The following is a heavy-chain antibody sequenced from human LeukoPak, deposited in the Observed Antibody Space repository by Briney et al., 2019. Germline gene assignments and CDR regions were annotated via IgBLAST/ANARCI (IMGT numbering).Heavy chain of an antibody. CDR3: AKDGTQWLGAYYFDY. CDR2: ISGSGGTI. CDR1: GFTFSSYA. J-gene: IGHJ4*02. V-gene: IGHV3-23*01. Sequence: PGGSLRLSCAASGFTFSSYAMSWVRQTPGKGLEWVSVISGSGGTIYYADSVKGRFTISRDNSKNTLYLQMNSLRAEDTAVYYCAKDGTQWLGAYYFDYWGLGTLVTVSS. D-gene: IGHD6-19*01.